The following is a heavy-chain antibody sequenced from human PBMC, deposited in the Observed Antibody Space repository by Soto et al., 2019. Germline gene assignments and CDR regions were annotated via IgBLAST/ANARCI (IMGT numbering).Heavy chain of an antibody. CDR2: ISGSGAGT. CDR3: AKTGGYYYEMDV. CDR1: GFSFSRYA. J-gene: IGHJ6*02. Sequence: EVQLLESGGGLVQPGGSLRLSCVASGFSFSRYAMSWVRQAPGMGLECVSSISGSGAGTYYADSVKGRFTISRDNSKNTMYLQMSSLRAEDTAVYYCAKTGGYYYEMDVWGQGTAVTVSS. D-gene: IGHD3-10*01. V-gene: IGHV3-23*01.